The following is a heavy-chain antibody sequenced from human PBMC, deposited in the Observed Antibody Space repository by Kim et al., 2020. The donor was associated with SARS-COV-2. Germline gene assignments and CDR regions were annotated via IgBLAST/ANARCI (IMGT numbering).Heavy chain of an antibody. J-gene: IGHJ4*02. V-gene: IGHV3-30*18. CDR1: GFTFSTYG. Sequence: GGSLRLSCAASGFTFSTYGMHWVRQAPGKGLEWVAIVSNDGINKYYADSVKGRFTISRDNSKNTLYLQMNSLRAEDTAVYYCTKGREYSSAYTFDYWGQG. D-gene: IGHD3-22*01. CDR2: VSNDGINK. CDR3: TKGREYSSAYTFDY.